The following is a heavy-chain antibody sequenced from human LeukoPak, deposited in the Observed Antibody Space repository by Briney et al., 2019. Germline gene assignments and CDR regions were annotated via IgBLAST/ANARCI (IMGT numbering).Heavy chain of an antibody. V-gene: IGHV3-13*01. CDR1: GFTFSSYA. J-gene: IGHJ4*02. CDR2: IGAGGTFT. D-gene: IGHD6-19*01. CDR3: SRVGTSGWPNYFDS. Sequence: GGSLRLSCTASGFTFSSYAMNWVRQAPGKGLEWVSGIGAGGTFTYYADSVKGRFTISRENAENSLFLQMNSLTAGDTAVYYCSRVGTSGWPNYFDSWGQGTLVTVSS.